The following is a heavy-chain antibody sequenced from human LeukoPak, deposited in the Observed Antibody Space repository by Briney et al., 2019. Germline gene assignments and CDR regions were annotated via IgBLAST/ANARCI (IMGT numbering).Heavy chain of an antibody. CDR1: GFTFSSYG. J-gene: IGHJ4*02. CDR3: AKGAGLLTYYYDSSGYSDFGY. D-gene: IGHD3-22*01. Sequence: GRSLGLSCAASGFTFSSYGMHWVRQAPGKGLEWVAVISYDGSNKYYADSVKGRFTISRDNSKNTLYLQMNSLRAEDTAVYYCAKGAGLLTYYYDSSGYSDFGYWGQGTLVTVSS. CDR2: ISYDGSNK. V-gene: IGHV3-30*18.